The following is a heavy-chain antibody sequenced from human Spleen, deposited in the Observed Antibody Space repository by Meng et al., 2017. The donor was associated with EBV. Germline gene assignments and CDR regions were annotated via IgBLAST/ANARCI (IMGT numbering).Heavy chain of an antibody. CDR2: ISIRSTTI. D-gene: IGHD6-13*01. CDR3: ARGAAAAPDY. V-gene: IGHV3-11*01. Sequence: QVQLVEPGGGVVKPGGSLRLSCASSGFSLSDYYMSWIRQAPGKGLEWVSYISIRSTTINYADSVKGRFTISRDNAKNSLYLQMNSLRVEDPAVYYCARGAAAAPDYWGQGTLVTVSS. J-gene: IGHJ4*02. CDR1: GFSLSDYY.